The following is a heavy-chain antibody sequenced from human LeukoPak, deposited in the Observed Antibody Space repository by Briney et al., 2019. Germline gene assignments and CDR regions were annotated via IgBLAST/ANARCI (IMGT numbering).Heavy chain of an antibody. CDR1: GGTFSSYA. CDR3: ARDTSEVVAWHYYGMDV. Sequence: SVKVSCKASGGTFSSYAISWVRQAPGQGLEWMGGIIPIFGTTNYAQKFQGRVTITADESTSTAHMELSSLRSEDTAVYYCARDTSEVVAWHYYGMDVWGQGTTVTVSS. J-gene: IGHJ6*02. V-gene: IGHV1-69*13. D-gene: IGHD2-15*01. CDR2: IIPIFGTT.